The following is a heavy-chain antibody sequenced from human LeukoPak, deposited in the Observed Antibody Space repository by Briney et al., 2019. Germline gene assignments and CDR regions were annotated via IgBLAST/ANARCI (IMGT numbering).Heavy chain of an antibody. D-gene: IGHD4-23*01. J-gene: IGHJ4*01. V-gene: IGHV4-4*07. CDR2: IYNSGTT. CDR3: ARQSDYGGYFEY. CDR1: GDSINRYL. Sequence: SETLSLTCSVSGDSINRYLWTWIRQPAGGGLEWIGRIYNSGTTNYKPSLKSRASMSVETPKNQFSLRLSSVTAADTAVYCCARQSDYGGYFEYWGHGIRVTVSA.